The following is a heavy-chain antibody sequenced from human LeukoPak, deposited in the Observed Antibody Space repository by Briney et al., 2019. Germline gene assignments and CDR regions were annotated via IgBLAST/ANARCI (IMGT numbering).Heavy chain of an antibody. D-gene: IGHD3-10*01. Sequence: GGSLRLSCAASGFTFSSYGMHWVRQAPGKGLEWVAFIRYDGSNEYYADSVKGRFTISRDNSKNTLYLQMNSLRAEDTAVYYCAKDSLGLFYGSGSYFDYWGQGTLVTVSS. CDR1: GFTFSSYG. J-gene: IGHJ4*02. V-gene: IGHV3-30*02. CDR3: AKDSLGLFYGSGSYFDY. CDR2: IRYDGSNE.